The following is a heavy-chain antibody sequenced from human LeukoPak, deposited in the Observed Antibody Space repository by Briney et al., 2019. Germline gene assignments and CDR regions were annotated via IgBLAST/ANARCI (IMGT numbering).Heavy chain of an antibody. CDR3: ACRDLTSTWSYP. CDR2: IYPGDSRT. CDR1: GYSFRSYW. J-gene: IGHJ5*02. D-gene: IGHD2-2*01. Sequence: GEPLKISCKGTGYSFRSYWIGWVRQMPGKGMELMGVIYPGDSRTRYDPSLQGQVTTSVDKSIKTAYLEWVSLKASDTAMYYCACRDLTSTWSYPWGQGTLVTVSS. V-gene: IGHV5-51*01.